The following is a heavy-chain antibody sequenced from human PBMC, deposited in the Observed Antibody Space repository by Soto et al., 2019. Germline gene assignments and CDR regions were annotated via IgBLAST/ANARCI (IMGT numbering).Heavy chain of an antibody. J-gene: IGHJ6*02. CDR2: IWYDGSNK. Sequence: QVQLVESGGGVVQPGRSLRLSCAASGFTFSSYGMHWVRQAPGKGLEWVAVIWYDGSNKYYADSVKGRFTISRDNSKNTLYLQMNSLRAEDTAVYYCARERGIVVVVAARGGMDVWGQGTTVTVSS. D-gene: IGHD2-15*01. V-gene: IGHV3-33*01. CDR3: ARERGIVVVVAARGGMDV. CDR1: GFTFSSYG.